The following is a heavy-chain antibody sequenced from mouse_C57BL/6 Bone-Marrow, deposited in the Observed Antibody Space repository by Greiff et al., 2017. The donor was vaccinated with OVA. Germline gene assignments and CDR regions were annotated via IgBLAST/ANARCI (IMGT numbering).Heavy chain of an antibody. CDR2: LDPSDSYT. V-gene: IGHV1-50*01. CDR3: ARRTDAMDY. CDR1: GYTFTSYW. J-gene: IGHJ4*01. Sequence: QVQLQQPGAELVKPGASVKLSCTASGYTFTSYWMQWVKPRPGQGLEWIGELDPSDSYTKYNQKLKGKATLTVDTSSSTAYMQLSSLTSEDSAVYYCARRTDAMDYWGQGTSVTVSS.